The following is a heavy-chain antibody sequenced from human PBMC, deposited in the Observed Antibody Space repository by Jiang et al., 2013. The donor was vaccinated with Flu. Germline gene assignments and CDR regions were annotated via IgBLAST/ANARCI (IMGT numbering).Heavy chain of an antibody. D-gene: IGHD6-19*01. V-gene: IGHV4-34*01. CDR2: INHSGST. CDR3: ARRRRDLSSGWYFDY. J-gene: IGHJ4*02. Sequence: LLKPSETLSLTCAVYGGSFSGYYWSWIRQPPGMGLEWIGEINHSGSTNYNPSLKSRVTISVDTSKNQFSLKLRSVTAADTAVYYCARRRRDLSSGWYFDYWGQGTLVTVSS. CDR1: GGSFSGYY.